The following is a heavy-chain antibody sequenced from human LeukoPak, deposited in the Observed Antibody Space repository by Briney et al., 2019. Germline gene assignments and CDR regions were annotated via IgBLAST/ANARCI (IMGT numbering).Heavy chain of an antibody. CDR1: GGSISSSSYY. D-gene: IGHD6-19*01. CDR2: IYYSGST. J-gene: IGHJ4*02. V-gene: IGHV4-39*01. CDR3: ARHFTGWHYFDY. Sequence: SETLSLTCTVSGGSISSSSYYWGWFRGPPGKGLEWIGSIYYSGSTYYNPSLKSRATISVDTSKNQFSLKLSSATAADTAVFYCARHFTGWHYFDYWGQGTLVTVSS.